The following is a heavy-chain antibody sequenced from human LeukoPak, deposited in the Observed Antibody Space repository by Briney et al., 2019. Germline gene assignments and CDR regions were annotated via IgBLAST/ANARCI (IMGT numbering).Heavy chain of an antibody. J-gene: IGHJ6*02. V-gene: IGHV3-23*01. CDR2: ISGTGGTT. CDR1: GFTFSSYA. Sequence: GGSLRLSCAASGFTFSSYAMTGVRQAPGKGLEWVSAISGTGGTTYYADSVKGRFTISRDNSKNTLYLQMNSLRAEDTAVYYCAKGGFGGKRPYYYYGMDVWGQGTTVTVSS. D-gene: IGHD4-23*01. CDR3: AKGGFGGKRPYYYYGMDV.